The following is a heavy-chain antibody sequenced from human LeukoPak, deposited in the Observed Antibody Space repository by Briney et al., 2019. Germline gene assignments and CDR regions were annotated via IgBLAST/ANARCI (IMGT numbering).Heavy chain of an antibody. J-gene: IGHJ4*02. CDR3: ARVRGSYYGDY. D-gene: IGHD1-26*01. Sequence: PSETLSLTCTVSGGSISSSSYYWGWIRQPPGKGLEWIGSIYYSGSTYYNPSLKSRVTISVDTSKNQFSLKLSSVTAADTAVYCCARVRGSYYGDYWGQGTLVTVSS. CDR1: GGSISSSSYY. V-gene: IGHV4-39*07. CDR2: IYYSGST.